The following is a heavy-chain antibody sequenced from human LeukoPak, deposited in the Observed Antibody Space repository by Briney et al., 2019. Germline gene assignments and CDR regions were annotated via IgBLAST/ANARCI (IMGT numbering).Heavy chain of an antibody. D-gene: IGHD6-13*01. V-gene: IGHV4-59*01. J-gene: IGHJ6*02. CDR1: GGSISSYY. CDR2: IYYSGST. Sequence: PSETLSLTCTVSGGSISSYYWSWIRQPPGRGLEWIGYIYYSGSTNYNPSLKSRVTISVDTSKNQFSLKLSSVTAAGTAVYYCAREVPRSSSWYYYYYYGMDVWGQGTTVTVSS. CDR3: AREVPRSSSWYYYYYYGMDV.